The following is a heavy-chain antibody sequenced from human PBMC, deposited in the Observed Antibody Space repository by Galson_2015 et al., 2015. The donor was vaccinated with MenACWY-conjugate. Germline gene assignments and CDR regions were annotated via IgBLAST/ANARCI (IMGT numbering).Heavy chain of an antibody. D-gene: IGHD3-16*01. Sequence: SLRLSCAASGFTFSNFWMSWVRQAPGKELEWVASIKQDGSEKYLVDSVKGRFTISRDNAENSLFLQMNSLRAEDTAVYYCAKILGSSFWGNMDVWGQGTTVTVSS. J-gene: IGHJ6*02. CDR1: GFTFSNFW. CDR3: AKILGSSFWGNMDV. V-gene: IGHV3-7*01. CDR2: IKQDGSEK.